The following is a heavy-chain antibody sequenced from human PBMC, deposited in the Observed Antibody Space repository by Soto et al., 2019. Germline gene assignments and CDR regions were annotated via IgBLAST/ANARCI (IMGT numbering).Heavy chain of an antibody. CDR2: INHSGST. J-gene: IGHJ4*02. CDR3: TRGRISGPAAMIGRSTRENRGSCYFDY. D-gene: IGHD2-2*01. CDR1: GGSVSSGSYY. Sequence: SETLSLTCTVSGGSVSSGSYYWSWIRQPPGKGLEWIGEINHSGSTNYNPSLKSRVTISVDTSKNQFSLKLSSVTAADTAVYYCTRGRISGPAAMIGRSTRENRGSCYFDYWGQGTLVTVSS. V-gene: IGHV4-61*01.